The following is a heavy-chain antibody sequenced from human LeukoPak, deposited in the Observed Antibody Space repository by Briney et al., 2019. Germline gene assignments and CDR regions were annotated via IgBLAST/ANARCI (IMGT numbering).Heavy chain of an antibody. CDR3: ARDRHCTNGVCHSPPGMDV. CDR2: IWFDGKNV. J-gene: IGHJ6*02. V-gene: IGHV3-33*01. Sequence: GGSLRLSCAASGFTFNSYGMHWVRQAPGKGLEWVADIWFDGKNVHFADSVKGRFTISRDNSKNTMYLQINSLRAEDTAVYYCARDRHCTNGVCHSPPGMDVWGQGTTVTVSS. CDR1: GFTFNSYG. D-gene: IGHD2-8*01.